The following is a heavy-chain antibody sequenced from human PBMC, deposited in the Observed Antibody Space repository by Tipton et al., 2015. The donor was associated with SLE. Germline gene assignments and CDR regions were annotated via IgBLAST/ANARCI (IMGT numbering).Heavy chain of an antibody. J-gene: IGHJ6*02. V-gene: IGHV4-39*07. CDR1: GGSISSDYYY. CDR3: ARGCSSSTCEPFYFFGMDV. Sequence: TLSLTCTFSGGSISSDYYYWSWIRQPPGKGLEWIGEVFRGGSTNYSPSHESRVTITVDMSKNQFSLRLISVTAADTAVYYCARGCSSSTCEPFYFFGMDVWGQGTTVTVSS. D-gene: IGHD2-2*01. CDR2: VFRGGST.